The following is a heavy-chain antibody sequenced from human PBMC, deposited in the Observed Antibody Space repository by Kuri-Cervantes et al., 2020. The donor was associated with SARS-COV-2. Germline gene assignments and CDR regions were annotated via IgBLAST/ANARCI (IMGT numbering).Heavy chain of an antibody. CDR2: IIPIFGTA. CDR3: ARDYYDSSGYYQGLYYYYGMDV. CDR1: GGTFSSYA. D-gene: IGHD3-22*01. Sequence: SVKVSCKASGGTFSSYAISWVRQAPGQGLEWMGGIIPIFGTANYAQKFQGRVTITADESTSTAYIELSSLRSEDTAVNYCARDYYDSSGYYQGLYYYYGMDVWGQGTTVTVSS. J-gene: IGHJ6*02. V-gene: IGHV1-69*13.